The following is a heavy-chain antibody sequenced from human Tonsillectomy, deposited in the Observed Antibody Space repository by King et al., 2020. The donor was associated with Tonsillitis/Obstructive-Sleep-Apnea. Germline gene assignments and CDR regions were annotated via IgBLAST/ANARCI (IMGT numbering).Heavy chain of an antibody. Sequence: QLVQSGSELKKPGASVKVSCKASGYTFTSYAMNWVRQAPGQGLEWMGWINTNTGNPTYAQGSTGRFVFSLDTSVSTAYLQISSLKADDTAVYYCARHPTPYYDFWSGYTYYFDYWGQGTLVTVSS. D-gene: IGHD3-3*01. CDR3: ARHPTPYYDFWSGYTYYFDY. J-gene: IGHJ4*02. CDR1: GYTFTSYA. V-gene: IGHV7-4-1*02. CDR2: INTNTGNP.